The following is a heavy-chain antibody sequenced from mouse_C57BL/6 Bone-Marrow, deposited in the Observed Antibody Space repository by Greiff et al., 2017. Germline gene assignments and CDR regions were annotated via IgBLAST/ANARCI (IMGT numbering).Heavy chain of an antibody. V-gene: IGHV1-64*01. Sequence: VQLQQPGAELVKPGASVKLSCKASGYTFTNYWMHWVKQRPGQGLEWIGMMHPNGGSPDYNEKFKSEATLSVDKSSRTAYMELSSLTSEDSAVYYCARSYDYDDYTMYHWGQGTSVTVSS. CDR2: MHPNGGSP. D-gene: IGHD2-4*01. J-gene: IGHJ4*01. CDR1: GYTFTNYW. CDR3: ARSYDYDDYTMYH.